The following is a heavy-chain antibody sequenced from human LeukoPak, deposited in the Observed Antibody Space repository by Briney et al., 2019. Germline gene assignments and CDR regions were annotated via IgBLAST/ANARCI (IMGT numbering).Heavy chain of an antibody. CDR3: ARRNTIFGVVIGFDP. CDR1: GYSISSGYY. D-gene: IGHD3-3*01. V-gene: IGHV4-38-2*01. CDR2: IYHSGST. J-gene: IGHJ5*02. Sequence: SETLSLTCAVSGYSISSGYYWGWIRQPPGKELEWIGSIYHSGSTYYNPSLKSRVTISVDTSKNQFSLKLSSVTAADTAVYYCARRNTIFGVVIGFDPWGQGTLVTVSS.